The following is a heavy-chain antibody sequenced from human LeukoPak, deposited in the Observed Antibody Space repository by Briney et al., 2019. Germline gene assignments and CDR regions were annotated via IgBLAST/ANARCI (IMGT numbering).Heavy chain of an antibody. V-gene: IGHV4-39*07. J-gene: IGHJ4*02. CDR3: ARIAYSSSTDY. D-gene: IGHD6-6*01. CDR1: GGSISSSSYY. CDR2: IYYSGST. Sequence: SETLSLTCTVSGGSISSSSYYWGWIRQPPGKGLEWIGSIYYSGSTYYNPSLKSRVTISVDTSKNQFSLKLSSVTAADTAVYYCARIAYSSSTDYWGQGTLVTVSS.